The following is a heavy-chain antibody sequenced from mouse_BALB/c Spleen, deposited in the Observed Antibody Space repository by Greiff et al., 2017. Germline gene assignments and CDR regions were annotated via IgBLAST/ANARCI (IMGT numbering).Heavy chain of an antibody. CDR3: ARGGGSAVFDY. CDR2: ISSGGST. CDR1: GFTFSSYA. Sequence: DVMLVESGGGLVKPGGSLKLSCAASGFTFSSYAMSWVRQTPEKRLEWVASISSGGSTYYPDSVKGRFTISRDNARNILYLQMSSLRSEDTAMYYCARGGGSAVFDYWGQGTTLTVSS. J-gene: IGHJ2*01. V-gene: IGHV5-6-5*01.